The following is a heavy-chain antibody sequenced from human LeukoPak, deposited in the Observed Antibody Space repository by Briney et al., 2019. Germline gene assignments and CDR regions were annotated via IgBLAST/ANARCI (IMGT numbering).Heavy chain of an antibody. CDR2: ISSNGGST. D-gene: IGHD2-2*01. V-gene: IGHV3-64*01. CDR3: ARDRDCSSTSCYAPFVY. CDR1: GFTFSSYA. Sequence: GGSLRLSCAASGFTFSSYAMHWVRQAPGKGLEYVSAISSNGGSTYYANSVKGRFTISRDNSKNTLYLQMGSLRAEDMAVYYCARDRDCSSTSCYAPFVYWGQGTLVTVSS. J-gene: IGHJ4*02.